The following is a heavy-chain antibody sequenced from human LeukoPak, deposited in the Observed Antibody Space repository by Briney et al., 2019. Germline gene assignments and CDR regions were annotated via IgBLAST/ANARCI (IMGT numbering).Heavy chain of an antibody. D-gene: IGHD6-19*01. CDR3: ATRPSGWYILENKPLDY. V-gene: IGHV5-51*01. J-gene: IGHJ4*02. CDR2: IYPGDSDT. CDR1: GYGFTSYW. Sequence: GESLKISCKGSGYGFTSYWIGWVRQMPGKGLEWMGIIYPGDSDTRYSPSFQGQVTISTAKSISTAYLQWSSLKSSDTAMYYCATRPSGWYILENKPLDYWGEGTLVTVYS.